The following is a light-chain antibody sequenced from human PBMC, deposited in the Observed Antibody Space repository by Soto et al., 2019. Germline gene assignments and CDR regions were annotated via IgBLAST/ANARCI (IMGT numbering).Light chain of an antibody. CDR1: QNIDTY. J-gene: IGKJ4*01. CDR3: QQSRSPPIS. V-gene: IGKV1-39*01. Sequence: DIQMTQSPTSLSASVGGRVTITCRASQNIDTYLNWYQHKPGKAPKLLIYAASHLQSGVPSRFSGSGYGTDFTLTITSLRPEDFASYYCQQSRSPPISFGGGTKVEIK. CDR2: AAS.